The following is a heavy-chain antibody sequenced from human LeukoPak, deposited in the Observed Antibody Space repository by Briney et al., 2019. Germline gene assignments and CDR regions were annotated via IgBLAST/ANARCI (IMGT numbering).Heavy chain of an antibody. J-gene: IGHJ4*02. Sequence: SETLSLTCAVSGYSISSGYYWGWIRQPPGKGLEWIGSIYHRGSTYYNPSLKSRVTISVDTSKSQFSLELRSVTAADTAVYYCARDQSEFDYWGQGTLVTVSS. V-gene: IGHV4-38-2*01. CDR2: IYHRGST. CDR3: ARDQSEFDY. CDR1: GYSISSGYY.